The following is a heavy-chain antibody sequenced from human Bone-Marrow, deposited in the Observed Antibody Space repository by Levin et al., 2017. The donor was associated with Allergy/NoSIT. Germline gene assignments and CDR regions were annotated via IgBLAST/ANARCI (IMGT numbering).Heavy chain of an antibody. CDR1: GFTLSDFY. J-gene: IGHJ3*02. V-gene: IGHV3-11*01. CDR2: LSASGRTI. Sequence: GESLKISCAASGFTLSDFYMSWIRQAPGEGLEWVSYLSASGRTIYYAPAVRGRFTISRDNADNSLYLQMNSLRAEDTAVYYCARDLYCSTTTTCHKSIWGQGTMVTVSS. CDR3: ARDLYCSTTTTCHKSI. D-gene: IGHD2-2*01.